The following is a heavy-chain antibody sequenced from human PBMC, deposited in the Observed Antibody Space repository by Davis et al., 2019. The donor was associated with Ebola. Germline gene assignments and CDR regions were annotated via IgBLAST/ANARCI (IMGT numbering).Heavy chain of an antibody. CDR3: ARVREYSSSSYYYYYGMDV. D-gene: IGHD6-13*01. J-gene: IGHJ6*02. CDR1: GFTFSSYS. Sequence: GESLKISCAASGFTFSSYSMNWVRQAPGKGLEWVSSISSSSSYIYYADSVKGRFTISRDNAKNSLYLQMNSLRAEDTAVYYCARVREYSSSSYYYYYGMDVWGQGTTVTVSS. CDR2: ISSSSSYI. V-gene: IGHV3-21*04.